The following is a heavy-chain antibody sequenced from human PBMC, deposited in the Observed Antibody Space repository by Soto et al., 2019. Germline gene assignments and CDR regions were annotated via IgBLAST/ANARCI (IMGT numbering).Heavy chain of an antibody. CDR2: MYHTGTT. Sequence: PSETLSLTCSVSGGSISRYYWSWIRQTAGKRLEWIGRMYHTGTTDYNPSLKRRLSMSVDTSKNQFSLRLSSVTAADTALYYCARDVGYTGYEQGNPFDLWGQGTMVTVSS. J-gene: IGHJ3*01. CDR1: GGSISRYY. V-gene: IGHV4-4*07. CDR3: ARDVGYTGYEQGNPFDL. D-gene: IGHD5-12*01.